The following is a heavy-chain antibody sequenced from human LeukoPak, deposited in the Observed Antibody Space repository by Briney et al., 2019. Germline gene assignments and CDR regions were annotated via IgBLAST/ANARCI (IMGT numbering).Heavy chain of an antibody. CDR2: INSNTGKT. Sequence: ASVKVSCKASGYTFSSYGINWVRQAPGQGLEWMGWINSNTGKTNYARDFQGRVTMTADTSTGTAYMELRSLRSDDTGVYYCARDEVWDLAELRPGFFLNIWGQGTMLTVSS. CDR1: GYTFSSYG. CDR3: ARDEVWDLAELRPGFFLNI. D-gene: IGHD1-26*01. V-gene: IGHV1-18*01. J-gene: IGHJ3*02.